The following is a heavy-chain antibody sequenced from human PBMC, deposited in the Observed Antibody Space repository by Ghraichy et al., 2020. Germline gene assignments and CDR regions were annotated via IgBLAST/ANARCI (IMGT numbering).Heavy chain of an antibody. CDR1: GFNFRDHA. Sequence: LSLTCAGSGFNFRDHAVDWVRQAPGKGLEWVATISSDEKSKFYADSVKGRFTISRDNSKTTTSLQMNSLRAEDTAVFYCARGARLNYYDSSGFDYWGQGTLDTVSS. CDR2: ISSDEKSK. V-gene: IGHV3-30*04. J-gene: IGHJ4*02. CDR3: ARGARLNYYDSSGFDY. D-gene: IGHD3-22*01.